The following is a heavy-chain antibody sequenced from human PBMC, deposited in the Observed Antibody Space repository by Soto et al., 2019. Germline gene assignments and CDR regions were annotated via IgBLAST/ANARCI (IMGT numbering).Heavy chain of an antibody. Sequence: SVKVSCKASGGTFSSYAISWVRQAPGQGLEWMGGIIPIFGTANYAQKFQGRVTITADESTSTAYMELSSLRSEDTAVYYCARDQGYYDSSGYYSFDYWGQGILVTVSS. V-gene: IGHV1-69*13. D-gene: IGHD3-22*01. J-gene: IGHJ4*02. CDR1: GGTFSSYA. CDR3: ARDQGYYDSSGYYSFDY. CDR2: IIPIFGTA.